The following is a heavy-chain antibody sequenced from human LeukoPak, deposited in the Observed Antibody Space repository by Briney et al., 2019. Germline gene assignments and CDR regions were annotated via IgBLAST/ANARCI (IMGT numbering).Heavy chain of an antibody. J-gene: IGHJ4*02. CDR2: IYHSGST. CDR3: ARRVPAAVAVDY. V-gene: IGHV4-38-2*01. D-gene: IGHD2-2*01. Sequence: SETLSLTCAVSGYSISSGYYWGWIRQPPGKGLEWIGSIYHSGSTYYNPPLKSRVTISVDTSKNQFSLKLSSVTAADTAVYYCARRVPAAVAVDYWGQGTLVTVSS. CDR1: GYSISSGYY.